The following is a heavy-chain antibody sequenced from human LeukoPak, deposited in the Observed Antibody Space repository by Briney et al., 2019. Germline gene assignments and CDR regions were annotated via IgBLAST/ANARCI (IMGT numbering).Heavy chain of an antibody. CDR3: ARAEGAYDSSGYYLNYYYYGMDV. CDR2: LSSNSSYI. D-gene: IGHD3-22*01. CDR1: GYPSSSYS. V-gene: IGHV3-21*01. J-gene: IGHJ6*02. Sequence: GGSLGLFCAASGYPSSSYSMNWARQAPGKGLEWVSSLSSNSSYIYYADSVKGRFNISRDNAKNSLYLQMNSLRAEDTVVYYCARAEGAYDSSGYYLNYYYYGMDVWGQGTTVTVPS.